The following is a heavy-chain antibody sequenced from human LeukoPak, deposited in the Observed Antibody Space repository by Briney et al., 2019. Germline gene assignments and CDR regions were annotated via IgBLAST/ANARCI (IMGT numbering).Heavy chain of an antibody. V-gene: IGHV4-59*01. J-gene: IGHJ2*01. Sequence: PSETLSLTCTVSGGSISSYYWSWIRQPPGKGLEWIGYIYYSGSTNYNPSLKSRDTISVDTSKNQFSLKLSSVTAVDTAVYYCARAGMGIAVSQVYWYFDLWGRGTLVTVSS. CDR2: IYYSGST. CDR1: GGSISSYY. D-gene: IGHD6-19*01. CDR3: ARAGMGIAVSQVYWYFDL.